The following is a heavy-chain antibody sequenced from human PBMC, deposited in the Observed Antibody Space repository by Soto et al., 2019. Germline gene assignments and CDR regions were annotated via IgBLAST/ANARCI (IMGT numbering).Heavy chain of an antibody. D-gene: IGHD6-13*01. Sequence: ASVKVSCKASGYTFTSYGISWVRQAPGQGLEWMGWISAYNGNTNYAQKLQGRVTMTTDTSTSTAYMELRSLRSDDTAVYYCAGGDSAAAGTYGWFDPWGQGTLVTVSS. CDR3: AGGDSAAAGTYGWFDP. CDR1: GYTFTSYG. CDR2: ISAYNGNT. V-gene: IGHV1-18*04. J-gene: IGHJ5*02.